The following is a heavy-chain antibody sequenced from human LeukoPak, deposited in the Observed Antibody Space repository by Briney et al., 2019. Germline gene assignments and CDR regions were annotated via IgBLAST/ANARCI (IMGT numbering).Heavy chain of an antibody. CDR2: INHSGST. D-gene: IGHD5-12*01. CDR1: GFTFSIYA. CDR3: ARRIRYVDIVATMESYYFDY. V-gene: IGHV4-34*01. Sequence: PGGSLRLSCAASGFTFSIYAMSWVRQAPGKGLEWIGEINHSGSTNYNPSLKSRVTISVDTSKNQFSLKLSSVTAADTAVYYCARRIRYVDIVATMESYYFDYWGQGTLVTVSS. J-gene: IGHJ4*02.